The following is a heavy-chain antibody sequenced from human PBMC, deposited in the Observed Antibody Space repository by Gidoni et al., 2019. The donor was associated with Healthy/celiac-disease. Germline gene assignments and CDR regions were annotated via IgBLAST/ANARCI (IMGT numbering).Heavy chain of an antibody. V-gene: IGHV4-59*01. Sequence: QVQLQESGPGLVKPSETLSLTCTVSGGSISSYYWSWIRQPPGKGLEWIGYIYYSGSTNYNPSLKSRVTISVDTSKNQFSLKLSSVTAADTAVYYCARAPDYFDYWGQGTLVTVSS. CDR1: GGSISSYY. J-gene: IGHJ4*02. CDR2: IYYSGST. CDR3: ARAPDYFDY.